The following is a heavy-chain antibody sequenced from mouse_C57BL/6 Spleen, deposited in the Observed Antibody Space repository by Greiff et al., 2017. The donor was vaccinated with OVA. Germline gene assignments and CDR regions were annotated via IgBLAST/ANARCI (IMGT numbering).Heavy chain of an antibody. V-gene: IGHV1-39*01. D-gene: IGHD2-5*01. CDR1: GYSFTDYN. CDR2: INPKYGTT. J-gene: IGHJ1*03. Sequence: EVQLQQSGPELVKPGASVKISCKASGYSFTDYNMNWVKQSSGKGLEWIGVINPKYGTTSYNQKFKGKATLTVDQSSSTAYMQLNSLTSEDAAVYYYAREKLKIVKDWYFDVWGTGTTVTVSS. CDR3: AREKLKIVKDWYFDV.